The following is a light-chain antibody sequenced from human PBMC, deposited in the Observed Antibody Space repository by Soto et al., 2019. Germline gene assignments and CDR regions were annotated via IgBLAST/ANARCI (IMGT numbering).Light chain of an antibody. V-gene: IGKV3-20*01. CDR2: AAS. CDR1: QSLSSGY. J-gene: IGKJ5*01. Sequence: EIVLTQSPGTLSLSPGERATLSCRASQSLSSGYLAWYQQKPGQAPRILIYAASSRATGIPDRFSGSGSGTDFTLTISRLEPEDFAVYYCQQYGSSLITFGQGTRLEIK. CDR3: QQYGSSLIT.